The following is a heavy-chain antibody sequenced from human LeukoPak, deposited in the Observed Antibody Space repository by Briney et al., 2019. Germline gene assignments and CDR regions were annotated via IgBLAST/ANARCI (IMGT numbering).Heavy chain of an antibody. CDR2: INHRGST. Sequence: PSETLSLTCAVYGGSFSGYYWSWLRQPPGKGVEWVGEINHRGSTNYNPSLKSRVTISVDTSKNQFSLKLSSVTAADTAVYYCARLSVIVVVPAAIMDHWFDHWGQGTLVTVSS. J-gene: IGHJ5*02. CDR1: GGSFSGYY. V-gene: IGHV4-34*01. CDR3: ARLSVIVVVPAAIMDHWFDH. D-gene: IGHD2-2*01.